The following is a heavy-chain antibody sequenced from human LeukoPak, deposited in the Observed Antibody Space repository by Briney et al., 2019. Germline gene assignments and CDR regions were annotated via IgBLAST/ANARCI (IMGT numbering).Heavy chain of an antibody. Sequence: GRSLRLSCAASGFTFSSYTMHWVRQAPGKGLEWVAVISYDGTNKYYTDSVTGRFTTSRDNSKNTLYLQMISLRADDTAVYYCARDVVPYYYYYMDVWGKGTTVTVSS. V-gene: IGHV3-30*04. D-gene: IGHD2-21*01. J-gene: IGHJ6*03. CDR1: GFTFSSYT. CDR3: ARDVVPYYYYYMDV. CDR2: ISYDGTNK.